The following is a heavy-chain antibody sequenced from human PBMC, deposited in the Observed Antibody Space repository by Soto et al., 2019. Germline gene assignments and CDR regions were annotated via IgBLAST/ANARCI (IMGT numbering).Heavy chain of an antibody. D-gene: IGHD3-22*01. V-gene: IGHV4-30-4*01. J-gene: IGHJ4*02. CDR2: IYYSGST. CDR3: ARGVVVDYYDSSGYLDY. Sequence: SETLSLTCTVSGGSISSGDYYWSWIRQPPGKGLEWIGYIYYSGSTYYNPSLKSRVTISVDTSKNQFSLKLSSVTAADTAVYYCARGVVVDYYDSSGYLDYWGQGTLVTVSS. CDR1: GGSISSGDYY.